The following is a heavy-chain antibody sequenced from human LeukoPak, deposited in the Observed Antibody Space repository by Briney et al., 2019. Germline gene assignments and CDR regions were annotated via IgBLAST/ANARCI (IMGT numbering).Heavy chain of an antibody. J-gene: IGHJ4*02. CDR3: ARDLYGDGDY. CDR2: IYSGGST. Sequence: QSGGSLRLSRAASGFTVSSNYMSWVRQAPGKGLEWVSVIYSGGSTYYADSVKGGFTISRDNSKNTLYLQMNSLRAEDTAVYYCARDLYGDGDYWGQGTLVTVSS. V-gene: IGHV3-66*01. CDR1: GFTVSSNY. D-gene: IGHD4-17*01.